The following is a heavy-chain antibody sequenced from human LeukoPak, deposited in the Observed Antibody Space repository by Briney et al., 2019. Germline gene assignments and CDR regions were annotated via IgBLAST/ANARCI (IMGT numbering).Heavy chain of an antibody. V-gene: IGHV1-3*01. CDR2: INAGNGNT. D-gene: IGHD1-26*01. CDR1: GYTFTSYA. Sequence: GASVKVSCKASGYTFTSYAMHWVRQAPGQRLEWMGWINAGNGNTKYSQKFQGRVTITRDTSASTAYMELSSLRSEDTAVYYCARDEWEHPTAFDYWGQGTLSPSPQ. J-gene: IGHJ4*02. CDR3: ARDEWEHPTAFDY.